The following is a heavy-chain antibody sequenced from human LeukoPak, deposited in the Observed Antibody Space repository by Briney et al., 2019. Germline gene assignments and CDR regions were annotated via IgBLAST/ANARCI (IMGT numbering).Heavy chain of an antibody. J-gene: IGHJ6*03. Sequence: GGSLRLSCAASGFTFSDYYMSWIRQAPGKGLEWVSYISSSGSTIYYADSVKGRFTISRDNAKNSLYLQMNSLRAEDTAVYYCARDRRYASYYYYYYMDVWGKGTTVTISS. CDR1: GFTFSDYY. D-gene: IGHD3-16*01. CDR2: ISSSGSTI. CDR3: ARDRRYASYYYYYYMDV. V-gene: IGHV3-11*01.